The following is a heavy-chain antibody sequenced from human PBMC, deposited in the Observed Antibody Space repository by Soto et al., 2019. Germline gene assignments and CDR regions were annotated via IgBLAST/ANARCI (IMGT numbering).Heavy chain of an antibody. V-gene: IGHV1-18*04. CDR2: FIAYNGNT. D-gene: IGHD6-13*01. CDR1: GYTFPSYG. CDR3: ARDAAAAGFYDYGMDG. J-gene: IGHJ6*02. Sequence: ASVKVSCKASGYTFPSYGISWVRQAPGQGLEWLVWFIAYNGNTNYAQELQNRLSMTTNATTSKAYNELRSLICDDTTVYYCARDAAAAGFYDYGMDGWRQGTTVTVSS.